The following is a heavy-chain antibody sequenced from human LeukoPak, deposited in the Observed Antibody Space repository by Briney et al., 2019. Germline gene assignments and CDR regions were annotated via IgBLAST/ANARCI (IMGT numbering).Heavy chain of an antibody. J-gene: IGHJ5*02. CDR1: GGSISPYY. V-gene: IGHV4-59*01. CDR3: ARGGGSGRGNWFDP. Sequence: SETLSLTCTVSGGSISPYYWSWIRQPPGKGLEWIGYVYYSGSTNYNPSLKSRVTISVDTSESQFSLKLTSVTAADTAVYYCARGGGSGRGNWFDPWGQGSLVTVPS. CDR2: VYYSGST. D-gene: IGHD3-10*01.